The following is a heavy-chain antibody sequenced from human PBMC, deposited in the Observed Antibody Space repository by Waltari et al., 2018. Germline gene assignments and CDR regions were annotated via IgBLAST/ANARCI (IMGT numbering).Heavy chain of an antibody. Sequence: QVQLQESGPGLVKPSQTLSLTCTVSGGSISSGDYYWSWIRQPPGKGLEWIGYIYYSGGNHYNPAPQGPGTISVATSQNQVSLKLSSVTAAETAVYYCARDRAGDGDLDYWGQGTLVTGSS. CDR1: GGSISSGDYY. CDR2: IYYSGGN. V-gene: IGHV4-30-4*08. D-gene: IGHD4-17*01. CDR3: ARDRAGDGDLDY. J-gene: IGHJ4*02.